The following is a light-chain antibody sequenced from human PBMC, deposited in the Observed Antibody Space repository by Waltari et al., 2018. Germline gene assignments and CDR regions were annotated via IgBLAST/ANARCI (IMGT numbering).Light chain of an antibody. J-gene: IGKJ1*01. CDR3: QQYGSPPSRT. Sequence: ENVLTQSPGTLALSPGESATLPCRASQNINSNFLAWYQEKPGQAPRLLIYDAVNRASGIPDRFSGRGSGTDFTLTISSLEPEDFAVYYCQQYGSPPSRTFGQGTKVEMK. CDR1: QNINSNF. V-gene: IGKV3-20*01. CDR2: DAV.